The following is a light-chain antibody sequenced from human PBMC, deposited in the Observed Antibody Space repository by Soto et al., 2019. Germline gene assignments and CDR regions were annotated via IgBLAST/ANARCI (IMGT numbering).Light chain of an antibody. V-gene: IGKV1-5*03. Sequence: DIQITQSPSTLSGSVGDRVTITCRASQTISSWLAWYQQKPGKAPKLLIYKASTLTSGVPSRFSGSGSGTEFTLTISSLQPDDSATYYCQQYNSYSPTFGQGTQVDIK. CDR1: QTISSW. CDR2: KAS. J-gene: IGKJ1*01. CDR3: QQYNSYSPT.